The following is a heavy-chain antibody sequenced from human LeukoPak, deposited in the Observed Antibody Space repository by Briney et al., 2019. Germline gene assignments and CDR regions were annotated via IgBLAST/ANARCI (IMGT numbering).Heavy chain of an antibody. CDR2: INHSGST. V-gene: IGHV4-34*01. Sequence: SETLSLTCAVYGGSFSGYYWSWIRQHPGKGLEWIGEINHSGSTNYNPSLKSRVTISVDTSKNQFSLKLSSVTAADTAVYYCARGRVRYYYYGMDVWGKGTTVTVSS. CDR1: GGSFSGYY. CDR3: ARGRVRYYYYGMDV. J-gene: IGHJ6*04.